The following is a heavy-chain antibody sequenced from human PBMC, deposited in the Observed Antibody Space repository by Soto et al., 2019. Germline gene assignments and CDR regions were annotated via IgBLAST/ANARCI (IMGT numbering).Heavy chain of an antibody. V-gene: IGHV3-11*01. CDR2: ISSSGSTI. J-gene: IGHJ4*02. D-gene: IGHD2-2*01. CDR1: GFTFSDYY. Sequence: SLRPSCAASGFTFSDYYTSCIRPAPGKGLEWVSYISSSGSTIYYADSVKGRFTISRDNAKNSLYLQMNSLRAEDTAVYYCARALVVVPAAIDYWGQGSLLTASS. CDR3: ARALVVVPAAIDY.